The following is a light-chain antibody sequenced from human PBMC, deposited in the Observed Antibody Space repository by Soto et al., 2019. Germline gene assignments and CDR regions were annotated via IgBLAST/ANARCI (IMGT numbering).Light chain of an antibody. CDR2: DAS. Sequence: DIQMTQSPSTLSASVGDRVTITCRARQSISSWLAWYQQKPGKAPKLLIYDASSLESGVPSRLSGSGSGTEFTLTISSLQPDDFATYYCQQYNSYSWTFGQGTKVEIK. CDR3: QQYNSYSWT. J-gene: IGKJ1*01. CDR1: QSISSW. V-gene: IGKV1-5*01.